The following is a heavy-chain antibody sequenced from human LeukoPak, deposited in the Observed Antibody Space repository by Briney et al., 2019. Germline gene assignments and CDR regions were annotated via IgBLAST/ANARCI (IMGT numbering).Heavy chain of an antibody. CDR3: ARAVAATYYYYYGMDV. V-gene: IGHV1-3*01. D-gene: IGHD2-15*01. CDR2: INAGNGNT. J-gene: IGHJ6*02. Sequence: ASVKVSCKASGYTFTSYAMHWVRQPPGQRLEWMGWINAGNGNTKYSQKFQGRVTITRDTSASTAYMELSSLRSEDTAVYYCARAVAATYYYYYGMDVWGQGTTVTVSS. CDR1: GYTFTSYA.